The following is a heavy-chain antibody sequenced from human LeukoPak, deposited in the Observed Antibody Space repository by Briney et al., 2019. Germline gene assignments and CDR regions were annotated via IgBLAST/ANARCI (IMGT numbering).Heavy chain of an antibody. CDR3: ARGHIVVVTAIPYWYFDL. Sequence: SETLSLTCTVSGGSISSYYWSWIRPPPGKGLGWMGYIYCSGSINYSPSLKCRVTISVDTSKIQFSLKLSSVTAADTAVYYCARGHIVVVTAIPYWYFDLWGRGTLVTVSS. J-gene: IGHJ2*01. D-gene: IGHD2-21*02. CDR1: GGSISSYY. V-gene: IGHV4-59*08. CDR2: IYCSGSI.